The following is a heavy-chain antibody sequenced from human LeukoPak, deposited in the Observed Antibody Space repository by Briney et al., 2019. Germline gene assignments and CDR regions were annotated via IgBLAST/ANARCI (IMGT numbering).Heavy chain of an antibody. J-gene: IGHJ4*02. CDR2: IIPIFGTA. CDR3: AREGRWLLLGNFDY. Sequence: SVKVSCKASGYTFTRDGMNWVRQAPGQGLEWMGGIIPIFGTANYAQKFQGRVTITADKSTSTAYMELSSLRSEDTAVYYCAREGRWLLLGNFDYWGQGTLVTVSS. V-gene: IGHV1-69*06. CDR1: GYTFTRDG. D-gene: IGHD5-24*01.